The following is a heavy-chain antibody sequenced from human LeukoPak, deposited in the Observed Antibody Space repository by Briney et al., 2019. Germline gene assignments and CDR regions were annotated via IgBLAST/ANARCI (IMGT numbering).Heavy chain of an antibody. D-gene: IGHD2-15*01. V-gene: IGHV3-23*01. CDR3: AQQVGYCSSGSCYFTY. CDR1: GFTFSSYA. CDR2: ISGSGGST. Sequence: GGSLRLSCAASGFTFSSYAMSWVRQAPGKGLEWVSAISGSGGSTYYADSVKGRFTISRDNSKNTLYLQMNSLRAEDTAVYYCAQQVGYCSSGSCYFTYWGQGTLVTVSS. J-gene: IGHJ1*01.